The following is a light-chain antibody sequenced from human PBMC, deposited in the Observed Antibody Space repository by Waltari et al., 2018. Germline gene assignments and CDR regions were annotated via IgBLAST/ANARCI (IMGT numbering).Light chain of an antibody. J-gene: IGKJ1*01. CDR2: AAS. CDR3: QQYYSTLWT. Sequence: DIQMTQSPSSLSASIGDRVTITCRASQGISNSLAWYQQKPGKAPKLLLYAASRLESGVPSRFSGSGSGTDYTLTISSLQPEDFATYYCQQYYSTLWTFGQGTKEEIK. CDR1: QGISNS. V-gene: IGKV1-NL1*01.